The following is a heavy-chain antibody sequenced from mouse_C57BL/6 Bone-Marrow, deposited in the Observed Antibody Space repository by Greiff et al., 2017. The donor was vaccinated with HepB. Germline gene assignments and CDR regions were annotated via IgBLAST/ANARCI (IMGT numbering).Heavy chain of an antibody. J-gene: IGHJ4*01. CDR1: GYTFTTYP. D-gene: IGHD1-1*01. V-gene: IGHV1-47*01. Sequence: VQLQQSGAELVKPGASVKMSCKASGYTFTTYPMEWMKQNHGKSLEWIGNFHPYNDDTKYNEKFKGKATLTVEKSSSTVYLELSRLTSDDSAVYYCAIYYYGSSYKGYAMDYWGQGTSVTVSS. CDR3: AIYYYGSSYKGYAMDY. CDR2: FHPYNDDT.